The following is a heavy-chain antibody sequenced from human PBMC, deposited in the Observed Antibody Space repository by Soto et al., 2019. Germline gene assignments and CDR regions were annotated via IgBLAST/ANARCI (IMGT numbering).Heavy chain of an antibody. D-gene: IGHD2-15*01. CDR3: VKQAHGLDGVAFDY. V-gene: IGHV3-64D*06. J-gene: IGHJ4*02. Sequence: GGSLGLSCSASGFIFSESTIYWVRQVPGKGLEAISAVSTSGRSTYYADSVKDRFTISRDNSKNTLFLQMGSLRPEDTAIYYCVKQAHGLDGVAFDYWGQGTQVTVSS. CDR2: VSTSGRST. CDR1: GFIFSEST.